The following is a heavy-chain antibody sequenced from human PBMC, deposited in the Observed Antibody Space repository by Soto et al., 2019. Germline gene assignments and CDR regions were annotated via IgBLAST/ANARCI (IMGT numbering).Heavy chain of an antibody. CDR2: IYYSGST. V-gene: IGHV4-31*03. D-gene: IGHD5-12*01. Sequence: QVQLQESGPGLVKPSQTLSLTCTVSGGSISSGGYYWSWIRQHPGKGLEWIGYIYYSGSTYYNPSLKSRVTISVNTSKNQFCLKRSSVTAADTAVYYCARVGSGYDETFDYWGQGTLVTVSS. CDR1: GGSISSGGYY. CDR3: ARVGSGYDETFDY. J-gene: IGHJ4*02.